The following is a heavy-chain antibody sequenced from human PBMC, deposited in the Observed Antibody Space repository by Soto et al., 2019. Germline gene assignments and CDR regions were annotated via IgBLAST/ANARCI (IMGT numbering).Heavy chain of an antibody. Sequence: PSETLSLTCTVSGGSVSSGSYYWSWIRQPPGKGLEWIGYIYYSGSTNYNPSLKSRVTISVDTSKNHFSLTLSSVTAADTAVYYCASAGYSGSYFSSYYYYGMDVSGQGTTVTVPS. D-gene: IGHD1-26*01. V-gene: IGHV4-61*03. CDR1: GGSVSSGSYY. J-gene: IGHJ6*02. CDR2: IYYSGST. CDR3: ASAGYSGSYFSSYYYYGMDV.